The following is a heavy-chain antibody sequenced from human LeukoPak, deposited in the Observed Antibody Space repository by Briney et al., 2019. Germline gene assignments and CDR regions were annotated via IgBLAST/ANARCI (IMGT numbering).Heavy chain of an antibody. Sequence: GGSLRLSCAASGLTVSSNYMSWVRQAPGKGLQWVSIIYSGGSTYYADSVKGRFTISRDNSKNTLYLQMNSLRAEDTAVYYCASGSGSYRTPYYYMDVWGKGTMVTVSS. CDR3: ASGSGSYRTPYYYMDV. J-gene: IGHJ6*03. CDR2: IYSGGST. V-gene: IGHV3-53*01. D-gene: IGHD3-10*01. CDR1: GLTVSSNY.